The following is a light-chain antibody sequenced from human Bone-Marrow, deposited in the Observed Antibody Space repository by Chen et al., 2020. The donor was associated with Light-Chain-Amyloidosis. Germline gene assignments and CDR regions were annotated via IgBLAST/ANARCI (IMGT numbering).Light chain of an antibody. CDR1: SGSIATNY. J-gene: IGLJ3*02. CDR3: QSHQGGSQGV. V-gene: IGLV6-57*01. Sequence: NFMLTQPHSVSESPGTTVIISCPRSSGSIATNYVQWYQQRPGSSPTPVVYEDDQRPSGVPDRFSGSGDRSSNSASLTISGLKAEDEADYYCQSHQGGSQGVFGGGTKLTVL. CDR2: EDD.